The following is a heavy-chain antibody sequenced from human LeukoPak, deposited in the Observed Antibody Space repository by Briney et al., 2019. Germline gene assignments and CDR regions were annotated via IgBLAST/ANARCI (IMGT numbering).Heavy chain of an antibody. V-gene: IGHV1-18*01. CDR3: AKDRGWQYADYETVAVEH. D-gene: IGHD4-17*01. CDR1: GYTFTNYG. J-gene: IGHJ4*02. CDR2: ISVYIGNT. Sequence: ASVKVSCKASGYTFTNYGISWVRQAPGQGLEWMGWISVYIGNTYYAQKFQARVTMTTDTSTTTAYMELRSLTSDDTAVYYCAKDRGWQYADYETVAVEHWGQGTLVTVSS.